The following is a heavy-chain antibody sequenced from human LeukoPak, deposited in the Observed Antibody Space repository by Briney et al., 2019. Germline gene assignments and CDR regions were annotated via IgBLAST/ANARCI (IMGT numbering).Heavy chain of an antibody. V-gene: IGHV1-8*02. D-gene: IGHD1-7*01. CDR3: ARQRPTGTTDY. CDR1: GYTFTSYD. J-gene: IGHJ4*02. Sequence: ASVKVSCKASGYTFTSYDISWVRQAPGQGLEWMGWMNPNNGNTSYAQRLQGRVTMTRNTSISTAYMELSSLRSEDTAVYYCARQRPTGTTDYWGQGTLVNVSS. CDR2: MNPNNGNT.